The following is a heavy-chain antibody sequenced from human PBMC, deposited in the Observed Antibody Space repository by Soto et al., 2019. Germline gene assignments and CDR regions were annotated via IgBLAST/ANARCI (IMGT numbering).Heavy chain of an antibody. CDR1: GHTFTGHH. CDR2: IDLDIGDT. D-gene: IGHD7-27*01. J-gene: IGHJ4*02. Sequence: ASVKVSCKASGHTFTGHHMHWVRQAPGQGLEWMGLIDLDIGDTKYAQKFQGRVTSTSDTSITTAYMELRGLRSDDTAVYYCGLEPTGTGGFEYCGQGTLVTVSS. V-gene: IGHV1-2*02. CDR3: GLEPTGTGGFEY.